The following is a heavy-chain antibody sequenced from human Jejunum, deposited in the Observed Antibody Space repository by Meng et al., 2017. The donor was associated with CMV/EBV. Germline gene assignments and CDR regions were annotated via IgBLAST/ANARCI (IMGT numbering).Heavy chain of an antibody. D-gene: IGHD3-10*01. Sequence: FRDSYMSWIRQAPGKGLEWVASIGSSDSSTYYADSVKGRFTISRDNAQNSLHLQMTSLRADDTAVYYCVRDQSAVWFGELLNWFDHSGQGTLVTVSS. CDR2: IGSSDSST. CDR3: VRDQSAVWFGELLNWFDH. J-gene: IGHJ5*02. V-gene: IGHV3-11*01. CDR1: FRDSY.